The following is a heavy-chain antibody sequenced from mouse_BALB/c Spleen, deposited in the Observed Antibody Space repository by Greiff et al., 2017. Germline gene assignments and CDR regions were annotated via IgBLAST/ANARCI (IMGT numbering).Heavy chain of an antibody. CDR1: GYTFTSYW. CDR3: ARGGTTVAYYFDY. Sequence: QVQLQQPGAELVKPGASVKLSCKASGYTFTSYWMHWVKQRPGQGLEWIGEINPSNGRTNYNEKFKSKATLTVDKSSSTAYMQLSSLTSEDSAVYYCARGGTTVAYYFDYWGQGTTLTVAS. J-gene: IGHJ2*01. V-gene: IGHV1S81*02. CDR2: INPSNGRT. D-gene: IGHD1-1*01.